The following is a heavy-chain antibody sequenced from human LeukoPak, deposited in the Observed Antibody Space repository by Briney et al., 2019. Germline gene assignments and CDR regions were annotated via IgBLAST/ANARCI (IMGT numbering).Heavy chain of an antibody. V-gene: IGHV4-4*07. Sequence: PPETLSLTCTVSGGSITSYCWSWMRQPAGKGLEWIGRICGSEDTNYNPSLKSRVTMSVDTSKNQFSLILSSVTAADTAVYYCARGARLSGDKSAFDYWGQGTLVTVSS. D-gene: IGHD4/OR15-4a*01. CDR1: GGSITSYC. J-gene: IGHJ4*02. CDR3: ARGARLSGDKSAFDY. CDR2: ICGSEDT.